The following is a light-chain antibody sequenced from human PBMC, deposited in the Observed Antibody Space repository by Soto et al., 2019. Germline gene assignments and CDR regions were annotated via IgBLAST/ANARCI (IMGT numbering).Light chain of an antibody. J-gene: IGLJ1*01. V-gene: IGLV2-14*01. CDR2: DVS. CDR3: SSYTSSSTYV. CDR1: SSDVCGYNY. Sequence: QSVLNQPASVTGSPGEAITISCTETSSDVCGYNYVSWYQQRPGKAPKLMIYDVSNRPSGVSNRFSGSKSGNTASLTISGLQAEDEADYYCSSYTSSSTYVFGTGTKVTVL.